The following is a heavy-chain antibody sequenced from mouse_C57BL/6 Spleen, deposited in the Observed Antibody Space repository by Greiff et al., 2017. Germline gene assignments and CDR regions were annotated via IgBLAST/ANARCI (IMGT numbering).Heavy chain of an antibody. V-gene: IGHV3-6*01. CDR3: ARGIYYDYDVFAY. CDR2: ISYDGSN. D-gene: IGHD2-4*01. CDR1: GYSITSGYY. Sequence: ESGPGLVKPSQSLSLTCSVTGYSITSGYYWNWIRQFPGNKLEWMGYISYDGSNNYNPSLKNRISITRDTSKTQFFLKLNSGTTEDTATYYCARGIYYDYDVFAYWGQGTLVTVSA. J-gene: IGHJ3*01.